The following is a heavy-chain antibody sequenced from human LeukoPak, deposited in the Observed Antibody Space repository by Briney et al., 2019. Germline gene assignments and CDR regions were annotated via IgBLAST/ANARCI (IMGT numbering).Heavy chain of an antibody. CDR2: INPNSGGT. V-gene: IGHV1-2*02. Sequence: EASVKVSCKASGYTFTGYYMHWVRQAPGQGLEWMGWINPNSGGTNYAQKFQGRVTMTRDTSISTAYMELRSLRSDDTAVYYCARDYYDTSGYFYGSNYWGQGTLVTVSS. J-gene: IGHJ4*02. D-gene: IGHD3-22*01. CDR3: ARDYYDTSGYFYGSNY. CDR1: GYTFTGYY.